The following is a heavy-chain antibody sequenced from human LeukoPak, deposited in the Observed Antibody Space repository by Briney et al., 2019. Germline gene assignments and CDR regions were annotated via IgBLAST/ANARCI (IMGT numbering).Heavy chain of an antibody. CDR1: GGSFSGYY. Sequence: SETLSLTCAVYGGSFSGYYWGWIRQPPGKGLGGIGSIYYSGSTYYNPSLKSRVTISVDTSKNQFSLKLSSVTAADTAVYYCARPSSRMITFGGVIAGWGQGTLVTVSS. J-gene: IGHJ4*02. CDR3: ARPSSRMITFGGVIAG. V-gene: IGHV4-39*01. D-gene: IGHD3-16*02. CDR2: IYYSGST.